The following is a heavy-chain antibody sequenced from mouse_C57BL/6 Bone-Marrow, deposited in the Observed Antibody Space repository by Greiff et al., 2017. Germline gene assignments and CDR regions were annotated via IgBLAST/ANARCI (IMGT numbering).Heavy chain of an antibody. V-gene: IGHV1-26*01. CDR1: GYTFTDYY. D-gene: IGHD1-1*02. CDR2: INPNNGGT. J-gene: IGHJ3*01. CDR3: ARGLWIFAY. Sequence: EVQLQQSGPELVKPGASVKISCKASGYTFTDYYMNWVKQSHGKSLEWIGDINPNNGGTSYNQKFKGKATLTVDKSSSTAYMELRSLTSEDSAVYYCARGLWIFAYWGQGTLVTVSA.